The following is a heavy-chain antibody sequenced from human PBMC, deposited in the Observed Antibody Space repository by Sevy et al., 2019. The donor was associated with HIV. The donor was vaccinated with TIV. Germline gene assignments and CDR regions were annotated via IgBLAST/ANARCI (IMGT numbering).Heavy chain of an antibody. CDR1: GGTFSSYA. Sequence: ASVKVSCKASGGTFSSYAISWVRQAPGQGLEWMGGIIPIFGTANYAQKFQGRVTITADESTSTAYMELSSLRSEDTAVYYCVREISGIVGASSPYYYYGMDVWGQGTTVTVSS. J-gene: IGHJ6*02. CDR3: VREISGIVGASSPYYYYGMDV. CDR2: IIPIFGTA. V-gene: IGHV1-69*13. D-gene: IGHD1-26*01.